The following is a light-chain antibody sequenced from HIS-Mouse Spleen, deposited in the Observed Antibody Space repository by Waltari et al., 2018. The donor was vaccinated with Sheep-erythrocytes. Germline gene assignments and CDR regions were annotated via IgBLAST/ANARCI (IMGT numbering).Light chain of an antibody. CDR3: QQFNNYPRT. J-gene: IGKJ1*01. CDR1: QGISSA. CDR2: DAS. Sequence: AIQLXQSXSSLXASVXXRVTITCRASQGISSALAXYQQKPGKAPKLLIYDASSLERGVPSXFSGSGSGTDFTLTISSLQPEDFATYYCQQFNNYPRTFGQGTKVEIK. V-gene: IGKV1D-13*01.